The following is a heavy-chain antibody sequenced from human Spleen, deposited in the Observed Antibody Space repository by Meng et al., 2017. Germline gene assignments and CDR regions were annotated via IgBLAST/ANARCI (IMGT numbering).Heavy chain of an antibody. J-gene: IGHJ4*02. V-gene: IGHV2-5*02. Sequence: QLTLTESGPALVKSTQTLTLTCTFSGFSVSTRGVGVGWIRQPPGKALEWLALIYWDDDKRYSPSLKGRLTITRDTSKNQVVLTMTNMDPVDTATYYCAHSPYASGVRRDFDYWGQGTLVTVSS. CDR3: AHSPYASGVRRDFDY. D-gene: IGHD3-10*01. CDR1: GFSVSTRGVG. CDR2: IYWDDDK.